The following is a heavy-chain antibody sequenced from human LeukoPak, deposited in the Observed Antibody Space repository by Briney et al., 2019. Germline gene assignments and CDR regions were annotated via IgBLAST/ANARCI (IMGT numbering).Heavy chain of an antibody. CDR1: GHTFSSYD. CDR2: LTPIFGPT. V-gene: IGHV1-69*13. CDR3: AESITIFGVVLDSWFDP. D-gene: IGHD3-3*01. Sequence: SVKVSCKSSGHTFSSYDTIGVRHAPGQALECMGELTPIFGPTNYTQKFQGRVTSTADESTSTAYMELSSLRSEDTAVYYCAESITIFGVVLDSWFDPWGQGTLVTVSS. J-gene: IGHJ5*02.